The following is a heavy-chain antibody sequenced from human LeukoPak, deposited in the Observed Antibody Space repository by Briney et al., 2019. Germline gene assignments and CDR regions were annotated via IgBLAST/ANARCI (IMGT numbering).Heavy chain of an antibody. CDR1: GGSFRGYY. CDR2: INHSGST. V-gene: IGHV4-34*01. J-gene: IGHJ4*02. CDR3: ASPRGYSGYDFDY. D-gene: IGHD5-12*01. Sequence: PSETLSLTCAVYGGSFRGYYWSWIRQPPGKGLEWIGEINHSGSTNYNPSLKSRVTISVDPSKNQFSLKLSSVTAADTAVYYCASPRGYSGYDFDYWGQGTLVTVSS.